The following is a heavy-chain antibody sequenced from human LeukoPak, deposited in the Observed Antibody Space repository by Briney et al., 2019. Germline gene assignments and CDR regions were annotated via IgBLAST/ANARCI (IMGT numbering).Heavy chain of an antibody. J-gene: IGHJ4*02. Sequence: SQTLSLTCTVSGGSISSGGYYWSSIRQHPGKGLGWIGNIYYSGSTNYNPSLKSRVTISVDTSKSQFSLKLSSVTAADTAVYYCARRITGTSRFDYWGQGTLVTVSS. CDR3: ARRITGTSRFDY. CDR2: IYYSGST. D-gene: IGHD1-20*01. V-gene: IGHV4-61*08. CDR1: GGSISSGGYY.